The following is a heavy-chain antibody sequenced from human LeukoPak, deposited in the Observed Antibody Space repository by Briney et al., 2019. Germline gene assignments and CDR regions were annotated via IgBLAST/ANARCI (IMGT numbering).Heavy chain of an antibody. CDR3: ASGPPPHDYGGNGFDL. J-gene: IGHJ2*01. CDR2: MNPNSGNT. Sequence: ASVKVSCKASGYTFTSYDINWVRQATGQGLEWMGWMNPNSGNTGYAQKFQGIVTMTRNTSISTAYMKLSSRRSEDTVVYYSASGPPPHDYGGNGFDLWGRGTLVTVSS. V-gene: IGHV1-8*01. CDR1: GYTFTSYD. D-gene: IGHD4-23*01.